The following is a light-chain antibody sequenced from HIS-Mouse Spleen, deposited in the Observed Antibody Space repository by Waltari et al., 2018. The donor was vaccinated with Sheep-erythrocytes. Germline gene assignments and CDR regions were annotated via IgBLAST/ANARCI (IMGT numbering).Light chain of an antibody. V-gene: IGKV1-39*01. J-gene: IGKJ3*01. CDR2: SAS. CDR3: QQSYSTPQFT. Sequence: DIQMTQSPSSLSASVGDRVPITCRASQSISSYLYWYQQKPGKAPKLLIYSASSLQSGVPSRFSGSGSGTDFTLTISSLQPEDFATYYCQQSYSTPQFTFGPGTKVDIK. CDR1: QSISSY.